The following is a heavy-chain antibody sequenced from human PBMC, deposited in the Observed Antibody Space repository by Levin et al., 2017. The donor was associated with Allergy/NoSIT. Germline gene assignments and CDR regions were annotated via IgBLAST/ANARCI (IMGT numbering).Heavy chain of an antibody. V-gene: IGHV3-7*01. CDR2: IKQDGSEK. CDR1: GLTLSSYY. CDR3: GRGGGWLVDY. J-gene: IGHJ4*02. Sequence: GGSLRLSCAASGLTLSSYYMSWVRQAPGKGLEWVANIKQDGSEKFYVDSVKGRFTISRDNARNSLYLQMNSLRAEDTAVYYCGRGGGWLVDYWGQGTLVTVSS. D-gene: IGHD6-19*01.